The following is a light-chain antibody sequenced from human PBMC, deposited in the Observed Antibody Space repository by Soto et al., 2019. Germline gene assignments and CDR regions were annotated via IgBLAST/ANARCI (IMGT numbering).Light chain of an antibody. V-gene: IGKV1-5*03. J-gene: IGKJ2*01. CDR1: QSLNIW. Sequence: DIEMTQSPSTLSASVGDRVTITCRATQSLNIWLAWYQQKPGKAPKLLISKASSLESGVPSRFSGSGSGTEFSLTISSLQPDDLATYYCQQYKAYSYTYGQGKKLE. CDR3: QQYKAYSYT. CDR2: KAS.